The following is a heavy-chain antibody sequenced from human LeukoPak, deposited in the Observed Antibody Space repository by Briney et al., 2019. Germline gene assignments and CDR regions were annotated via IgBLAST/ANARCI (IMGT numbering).Heavy chain of an antibody. D-gene: IGHD3-22*01. CDR1: GFTFSGYW. CDR2: ISGSGGST. Sequence: GGSLRLSCAASGFTFSGYWMSWVRQAPGKGLEWVSAISGSGGSTYYADSVKGRFTISRDNSKNTLYLQMNSLRAEDTAVYYCAKDPPFLIVVDSFDYWGQGTLVTVSS. CDR3: AKDPPFLIVVDSFDY. V-gene: IGHV3-23*01. J-gene: IGHJ4*02.